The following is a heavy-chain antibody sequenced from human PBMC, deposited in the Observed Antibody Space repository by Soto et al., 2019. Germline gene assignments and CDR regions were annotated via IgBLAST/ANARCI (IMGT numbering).Heavy chain of an antibody. CDR2: ISYGGSNK. CDR1: GFTFSSYA. V-gene: IGHV3-30-3*01. CDR3: ARERPDYGSGIAFDY. D-gene: IGHD3-10*01. Sequence: QVQLVESGGGVVQPGRSLRLSCAASGFTFSSYAMHWVRQAPGKGLEWVAVISYGGSNKYYADSVKGRCTNSRDNAKNTLYLKMNSLRAEDTAVYYWARERPDYGSGIAFDYWGRGTLVTVCS. J-gene: IGHJ4*02.